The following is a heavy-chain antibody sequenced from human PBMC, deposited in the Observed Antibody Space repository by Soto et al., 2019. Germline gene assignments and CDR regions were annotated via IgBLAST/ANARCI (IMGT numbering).Heavy chain of an antibody. CDR1: GYTFTSYG. Sequence: ASVKVSCKASGYTFTSYGTSWVRQAPGQGLEWMGWISAYNGNTNYAQKLQGRVTMTTDTATSTAYMELRSLRSDDTAVYYCAREEVWNYYCYYWGQGTLVTVSS. D-gene: IGHD1-7*01. V-gene: IGHV1-18*01. CDR3: AREEVWNYYCYY. J-gene: IGHJ4*02. CDR2: ISAYNGNT.